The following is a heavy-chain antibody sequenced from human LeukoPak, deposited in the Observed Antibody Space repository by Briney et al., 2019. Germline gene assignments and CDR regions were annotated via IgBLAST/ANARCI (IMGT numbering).Heavy chain of an antibody. J-gene: IGHJ4*02. CDR1: GGSISSGDYY. CDR3: ARELPYGSGSYYTG. Sequence: PSQTLSLTCTVSGGSISSGDYYWSWIRQPPGKGLEWIGYIYYNGNTYYNPSLKSRVSISVHTSKNQFSLKLCSVTAADTAVYYCARELPYGSGSYYTGWGQGTLVTVSS. V-gene: IGHV4-30-4*08. CDR2: IYYNGNT. D-gene: IGHD3-10*01.